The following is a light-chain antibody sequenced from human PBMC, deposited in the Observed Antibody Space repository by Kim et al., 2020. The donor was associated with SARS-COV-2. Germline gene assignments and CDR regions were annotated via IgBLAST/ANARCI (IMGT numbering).Light chain of an antibody. V-gene: IGKV1-5*03. Sequence: ASVGDRVTVTCRASRNIDNWLAWYQQKPGKAPNLLISKSSNLEDGVPSRFSGSGSGTEFTLTISSLQPDDFATYYCQQYHSYPWTFGQGTKVEIK. J-gene: IGKJ1*01. CDR1: RNIDNW. CDR2: KSS. CDR3: QQYHSYPWT.